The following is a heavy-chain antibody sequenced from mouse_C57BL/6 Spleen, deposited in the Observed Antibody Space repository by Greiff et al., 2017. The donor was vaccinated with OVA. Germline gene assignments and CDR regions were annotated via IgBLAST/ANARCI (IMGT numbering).Heavy chain of an antibody. CDR1: GYTFTSYW. D-gene: IGHD2-10*01. CDR3: ARAYPGDYAMDY. J-gene: IGHJ4*01. V-gene: IGHV1-52*01. Sequence: QVQLQQPGAELVRPGSSVKLSCKASGYTFTSYWMHWVRQRPIQGLEWIGNIDPSDSETHYNQKFKDKATLTVDKSSSTAYMQRSSLTSEDSAVDYCARAYPGDYAMDYWGQGTSVTVSS. CDR2: IDPSDSET.